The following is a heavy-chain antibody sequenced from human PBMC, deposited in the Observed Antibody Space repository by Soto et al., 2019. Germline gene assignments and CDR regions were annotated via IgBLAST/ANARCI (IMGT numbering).Heavy chain of an antibody. Sequence: QLQLQESGSGLVKPSQTLSLTCAVSGGSISSGGYSWSWIRQPPGKGLECIGYIYHSGSTYYNPSLKSRVIISVDRSKNQFSLKLGSVTAADTAVYYCARVLFYYGASVGHDVGGWFAPWGQGTLVTVSS. D-gene: IGHD3-22*01. CDR2: IYHSGST. J-gene: IGHJ5*02. V-gene: IGHV4-30-2*01. CDR3: ARVLFYYGASVGHDVGGWFAP. CDR1: GGSISSGGYS.